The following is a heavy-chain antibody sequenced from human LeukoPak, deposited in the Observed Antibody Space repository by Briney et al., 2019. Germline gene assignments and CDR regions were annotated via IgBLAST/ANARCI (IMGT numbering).Heavy chain of an antibody. Sequence: PSETLSLTCAVYGGSFSGDFWSWIRQSPGKGLEWIGEIKHDGSTTYNPSLESRVAMSVDPSTNQISLQMTYVTAADTAVYYCARGRLRHYFDYWGQGTLVTVSS. D-gene: IGHD3-16*01. CDR1: GGSFSGDF. J-gene: IGHJ4*02. V-gene: IGHV4-34*01. CDR3: ARGRLRHYFDY. CDR2: IKHDGST.